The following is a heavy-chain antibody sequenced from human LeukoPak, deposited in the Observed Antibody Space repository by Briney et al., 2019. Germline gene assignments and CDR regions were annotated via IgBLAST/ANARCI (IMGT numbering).Heavy chain of an antibody. Sequence: PGGSLRLSCAASGFTFSSYSMNWVRQAPGKGLEWVSSISSSSSYIYYADSVKGRFTISRDNAKNSLYLQMNSLRAEDTAVYYCARDTLPLGRGYYYNFDYWGQGTLVTVSS. D-gene: IGHD3-22*01. V-gene: IGHV3-21*01. CDR2: ISSSSSYI. J-gene: IGHJ4*02. CDR3: ARDTLPLGRGYYYNFDY. CDR1: GFTFSSYS.